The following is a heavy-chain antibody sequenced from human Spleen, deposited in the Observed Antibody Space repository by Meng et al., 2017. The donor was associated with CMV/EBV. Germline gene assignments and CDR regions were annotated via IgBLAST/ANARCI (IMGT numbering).Heavy chain of an antibody. V-gene: IGHV3-30*02. CDR1: GFTFSSYG. J-gene: IGHJ3*02. D-gene: IGHD2-15*01. CDR2: IRYNGTKK. CDR3: ARDGGFI. Sequence: GESLKISCAASGFTFSSYGMHWVRQAPGKGLEWVAFIRYNGTKKDYEDSVKGRFTISRDQSKNTLYLQMNSLRVEDTTVYYCARDGGFIRGQGTRVTVSS.